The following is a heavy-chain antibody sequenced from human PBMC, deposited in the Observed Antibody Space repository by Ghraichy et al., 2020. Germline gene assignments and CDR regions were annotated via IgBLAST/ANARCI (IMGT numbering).Heavy chain of an antibody. CDR3: ASTDVGRYCSSTSCYFFQH. J-gene: IGHJ1*01. V-gene: IGHV4-59*08. CDR2: IYYSGST. CDR1: GGSISSYY. D-gene: IGHD2-2*01. Sequence: SETLSLTCTVSGGSISSYYWSWIRQPPGKGLEWIGYIYYSGSTNYNPSLKSRVTISVDTSKNQFSLKLSSVTAADTAVYYCASTDVGRYCSSTSCYFFQHWGQGTLVTVSS.